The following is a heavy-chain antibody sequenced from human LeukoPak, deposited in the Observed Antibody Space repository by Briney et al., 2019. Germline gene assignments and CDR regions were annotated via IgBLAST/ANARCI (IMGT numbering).Heavy chain of an antibody. D-gene: IGHD3-22*01. V-gene: IGHV4-61*02. CDR2: IFLSGST. CDR1: GGSISSGRSY. Sequence: SETLSLTSSVSGGSISSGRSYWSWIRQPAGKGLEWFRRIFLSGSTNYNPSLKGRVTMSIATSKNQFSLSLRSVTAADTAVYYCARENYYDTSDWGQGTLVTVSS. J-gene: IGHJ4*02. CDR3: ARENYYDTSD.